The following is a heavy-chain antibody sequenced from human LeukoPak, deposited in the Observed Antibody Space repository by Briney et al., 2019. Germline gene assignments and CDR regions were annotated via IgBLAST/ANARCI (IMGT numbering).Heavy chain of an antibody. CDR1: GNSFTSNW. D-gene: IGHD4-17*01. Sequence: PGESLKISCKGSGNSFTSNWIGWVRQMPGKGLEWMGITYPGDSDTRYSPSFQGQVTISADKSISTAYLQWSSLKASDTAMYYCASGPTVTTASFDYWGQGTLVTVSS. V-gene: IGHV5-51*01. CDR3: ASGPTVTTASFDY. J-gene: IGHJ4*02. CDR2: TYPGDSDT.